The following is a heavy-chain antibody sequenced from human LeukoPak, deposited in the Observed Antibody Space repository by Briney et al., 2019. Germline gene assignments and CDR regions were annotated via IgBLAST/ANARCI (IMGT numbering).Heavy chain of an antibody. Sequence: AGGSLRLSCTASGFTFGDYAKSVVRQAPGKGLEWVGFIRSKAYGGTTEYAASVKGRFTISRDDSKSIAYLQMNSLKTEDTDVYYCTRDKGSGHMICRYYYYGIDVWGQGTTVTVSS. V-gene: IGHV3-49*04. CDR1: GFTFGDYA. J-gene: IGHJ6*02. D-gene: IGHD2-15*01. CDR2: IRSKAYGGTT. CDR3: TRDKGSGHMICRYYYYGIDV.